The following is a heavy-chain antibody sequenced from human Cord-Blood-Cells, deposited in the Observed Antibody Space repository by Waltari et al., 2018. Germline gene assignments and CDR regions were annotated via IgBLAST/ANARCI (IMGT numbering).Heavy chain of an antibody. CDR1: GGTFSSSA. CDR2: IIPIFGTA. D-gene: IGHD2-21*01. V-gene: IGHV1-69*01. J-gene: IGHJ3*02. Sequence: QVQLVQSGAEVKKPGPSVKVSCKASGGTFSSSAISWVRLPPGQGLEWMGGIIPIFGTANYAQKFQGRVTITADESTSTAYMELSSLRSEDTAVYYCAREGGYCGGDCYAFDIWGQGTMVTVSS. CDR3: AREGGYCGGDCYAFDI.